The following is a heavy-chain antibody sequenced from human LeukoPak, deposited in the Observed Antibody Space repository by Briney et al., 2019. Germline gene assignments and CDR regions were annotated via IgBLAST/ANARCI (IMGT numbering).Heavy chain of an antibody. V-gene: IGHV3-74*01. CDR1: GFTFSRNW. D-gene: IGHD3-10*01. CDR3: ASGSGSYFPGY. J-gene: IGHJ4*02. Sequence: GGSLRLSCAASGFTFSRNWMYWVRQAPGKGLVWVSRINIDGSSTSYADSVKGRSTISRDNAKNTLYLQMNSLRAEDTAVYYCASGSGSYFPGYWGQGTLVTVSS. CDR2: INIDGSST.